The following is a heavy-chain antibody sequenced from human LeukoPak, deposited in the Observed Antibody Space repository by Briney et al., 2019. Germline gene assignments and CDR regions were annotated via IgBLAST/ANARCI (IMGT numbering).Heavy chain of an antibody. J-gene: IGHJ4*02. CDR3: TRGRTNNYGYFDY. CDR1: AFTFSSDW. CDR2: ISSDGSST. D-gene: IGHD5-18*01. V-gene: IGHV3-74*01. Sequence: PGGSLRLSCAASAFTFSSDWMHWVRQAPGKGLVWVSRISSDGSSTSYADSVKGRFTISRDNTKNTLYLQMNSLRDEDTAVYHCTRGRTNNYGYFDYWGQGTLVTVSS.